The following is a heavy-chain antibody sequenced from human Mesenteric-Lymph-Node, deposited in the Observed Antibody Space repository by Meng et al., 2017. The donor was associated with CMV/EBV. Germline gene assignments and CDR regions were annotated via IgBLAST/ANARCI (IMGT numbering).Heavy chain of an antibody. Sequence: GESLKISCVASGFTFSTYGMHWVRQAPGRGLEWVAFIRHDGSDKYYADSVQGRFTISRDNSKNTMYLQLNSLRSEDTAVYYCAKDRYEMIYGYYYYAMDVWGQGTTVTVSS. V-gene: IGHV3-30*02. CDR3: AKDRYEMIYGYYYYAMDV. CDR2: IRHDGSDK. J-gene: IGHJ6*02. D-gene: IGHD3-22*01. CDR1: GFTFSTYG.